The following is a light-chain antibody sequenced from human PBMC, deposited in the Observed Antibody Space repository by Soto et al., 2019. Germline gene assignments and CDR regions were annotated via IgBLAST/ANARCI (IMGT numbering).Light chain of an antibody. CDR2: RAS. Sequence: EIVLTQSPATLSLSPGERATLSFRASQSVSSYLAWYQQKPGQAPRLLIYRASTRATGIPARFSGSGSGTDFTLTISGLQSEDFAVYYCQQYNNWPRTFGQGTKVDIK. J-gene: IGKJ1*01. CDR1: QSVSSY. CDR3: QQYNNWPRT. V-gene: IGKV3-15*01.